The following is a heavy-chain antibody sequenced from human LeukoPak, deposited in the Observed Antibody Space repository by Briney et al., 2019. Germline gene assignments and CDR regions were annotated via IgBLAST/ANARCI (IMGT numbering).Heavy chain of an antibody. Sequence: ASVKVSCKVSGYTLTELSMHWVRQAPGKGLEWMGGFDPADGEPIYSQKFQGRITMTEDTSTDTAYMELRTLRSEDTAIYYCVTDLLTAVGSLSDYWGQGTLVTVSS. V-gene: IGHV1-24*01. CDR2: FDPADGEP. D-gene: IGHD6-13*01. CDR1: GYTLTELS. CDR3: VTDLLTAVGSLSDY. J-gene: IGHJ4*02.